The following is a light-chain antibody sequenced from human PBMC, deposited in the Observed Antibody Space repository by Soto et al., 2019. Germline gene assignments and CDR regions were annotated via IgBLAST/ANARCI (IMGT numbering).Light chain of an antibody. CDR1: QSVSSF. CDR3: QQRYSSWA. CDR2: NAS. V-gene: IGKV3-11*01. Sequence: EIVLTQSPATLSLSPGERATLSCRASQSVSSFLAWYQQKPGQAPRLLIYNASNRATGIPARFSGSGSGTDFTLTISSLEPEDFAVYYCQQRYSSWAFGQGTKVAIK. J-gene: IGKJ1*01.